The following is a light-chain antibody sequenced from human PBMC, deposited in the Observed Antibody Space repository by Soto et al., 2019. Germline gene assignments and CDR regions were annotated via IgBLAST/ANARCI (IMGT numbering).Light chain of an antibody. J-gene: IGLJ1*01. V-gene: IGLV2-14*01. CDR2: DVS. Sequence: QSALTQPASVSGSPGQSITISCTGTSSDVGGYNYVSWYQQDPGKAPKLMIYDVSNRPSGVSNRFSGSKSGNTASLTISGLQAEDEADYYCSSYTSSITRVFGTGTKVIVL. CDR3: SSYTSSITRV. CDR1: SSDVGGYNY.